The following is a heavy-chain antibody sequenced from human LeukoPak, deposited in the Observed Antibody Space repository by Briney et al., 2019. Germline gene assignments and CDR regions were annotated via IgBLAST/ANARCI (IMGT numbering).Heavy chain of an antibody. Sequence: ASVKVSCKASGYTFTGYYMHWVRQAPGQGLEWMGWINPNSGGTNYAQKFQGRVTMTRDTSISTAYMELSRLRSDDTAVYYCAESGTTDMAYYYGVDVWGQGTTVTVSS. V-gene: IGHV1-2*02. J-gene: IGHJ6*02. CDR1: GYTFTGYY. CDR3: AESGTTDMAYYYGVDV. CDR2: INPNSGGT. D-gene: IGHD4-17*01.